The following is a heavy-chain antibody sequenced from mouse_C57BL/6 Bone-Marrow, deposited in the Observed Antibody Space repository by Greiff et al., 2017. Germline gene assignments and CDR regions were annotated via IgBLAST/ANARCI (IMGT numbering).Heavy chain of an antibody. CDR3: ARDYYDYFLFAY. Sequence: VQLQQPGAELVKPGASVKMSCKASGYTFTSYWITWVKQRPGQGLEWIGDIYPGSGSTNYNEKFKSKATLTVDTSSSTAYMQLSSLTSEDSAVYYCARDYYDYFLFAYWGQGTLVTVSA. CDR1: GYTFTSYW. J-gene: IGHJ3*01. V-gene: IGHV1-55*01. D-gene: IGHD2-4*01. CDR2: IYPGSGST.